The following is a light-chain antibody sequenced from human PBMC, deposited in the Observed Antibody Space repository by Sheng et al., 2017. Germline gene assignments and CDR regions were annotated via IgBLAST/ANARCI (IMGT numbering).Light chain of an antibody. Sequence: EIVMTQSPATLSVSPGERATLSCRASQTVRDDYLAWYQQKPGQAPRLLIYGSSTRATGIPARFSGSGSGTEFTLTISSLQSEDFAIYYCQQYNNWPLTFGQGTKVDIK. CDR3: QQYNNWPLT. V-gene: IGKV3-15*01. CDR1: QTVRDDY. J-gene: IGKJ1*01. CDR2: GSS.